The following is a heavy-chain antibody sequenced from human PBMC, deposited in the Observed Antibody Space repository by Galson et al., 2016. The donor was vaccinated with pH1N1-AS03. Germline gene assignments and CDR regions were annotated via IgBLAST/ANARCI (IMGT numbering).Heavy chain of an antibody. V-gene: IGHV3-53*01. CDR2: MYSGGST. Sequence: SLRLSCAASGFTFSNAWMSWVRQAPGKGLEWVAVMYSGGSTYYADSVMGRVTIYRDTSRDTVFLQMNSLRGDDSALYFCARARLLPDPLDVWGQGTMVTVSS. D-gene: IGHD3-10*01. J-gene: IGHJ3*01. CDR1: GFTFSNAW. CDR3: ARARLLPDPLDV.